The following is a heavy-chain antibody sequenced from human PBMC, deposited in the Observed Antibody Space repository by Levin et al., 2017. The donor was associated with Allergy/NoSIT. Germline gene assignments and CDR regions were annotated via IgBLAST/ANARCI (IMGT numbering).Heavy chain of an antibody. CDR1: GDSISSSNW. V-gene: IGHV4-4*02. J-gene: IGHJ4*02. D-gene: IGHD6-19*01. CDR2: IYHSGST. Sequence: RTSETLSLTCAVSGDSISSSNWWTWVRQPPGKGLEWIGEIYHSGSTNYNPSLKSRLTISVDKSKNHFSLKLNSVTAADTAVYYCARGGASGWSDWGQGTLVTVSS. CDR3: ARGGASGWSD.